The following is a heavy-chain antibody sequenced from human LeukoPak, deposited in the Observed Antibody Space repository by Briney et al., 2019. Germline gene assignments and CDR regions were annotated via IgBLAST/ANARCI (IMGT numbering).Heavy chain of an antibody. CDR1: GYTFTGYY. CDR3: ARDEGQWLGGYYYGMDV. D-gene: IGHD6-19*01. V-gene: IGHV1-2*02. J-gene: IGHJ6*02. Sequence: GASVRVSCKASGYTFTGYYMHWVRQAPGQGVEWMGWINPNSGGTNYAQKFQGRVTMTRDTSISTAYMELSRLRSDDTAVYYCARDEGQWLGGYYYGMDVWGQGTTVTVSS. CDR2: INPNSGGT.